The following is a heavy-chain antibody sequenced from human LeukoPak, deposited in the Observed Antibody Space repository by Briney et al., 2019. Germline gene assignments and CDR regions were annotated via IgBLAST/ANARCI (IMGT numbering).Heavy chain of an antibody. J-gene: IGHJ3*02. CDR2: ISGSGSGDST. CDR3: ARGRRSSSFRSDAFDI. D-gene: IGHD6-13*01. CDR1: GFTFSSYA. V-gene: IGHV3-23*01. Sequence: GGSLRLSCAASGFTFSSYAMNWVRQAPGKGLEWVSAISGSGSGDSTYYADSVKGRFTISRDNSKNTLYLQMGSLRAEDMAVYYCARGRRSSSFRSDAFDIWGQGTMVTVSS.